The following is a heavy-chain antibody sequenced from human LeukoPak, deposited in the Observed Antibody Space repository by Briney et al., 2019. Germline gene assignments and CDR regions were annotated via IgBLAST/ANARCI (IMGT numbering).Heavy chain of an antibody. V-gene: IGHV3-33*01. J-gene: IGHJ3*02. CDR3: ARAPAHSSGWFDDAFDI. Sequence: PGGSLRLSCAASGFTFSSYGMHWVRQAPGKGLEWVAVIWYDGSNKYYADSVKGRFTISRDNSKNTLYLQMNSLRAEDTAVYYCARAPAHSSGWFDDAFDIWGQGTMVTVSS. D-gene: IGHD6-19*01. CDR2: IWYDGSNK. CDR1: GFTFSSYG.